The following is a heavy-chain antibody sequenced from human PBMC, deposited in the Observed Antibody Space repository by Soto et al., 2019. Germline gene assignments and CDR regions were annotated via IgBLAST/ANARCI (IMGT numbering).Heavy chain of an antibody. CDR2: IWYDGSNK. CDR1: GFTFSSYG. CDR3: ARTPGRDAIDY. D-gene: IGHD2-8*01. V-gene: IGHV3-33*01. J-gene: IGHJ4*02. Sequence: GGSLRLSCAASGFTFSSYGMHWVRQAPGKGLEWVAVIWYDGSNKYYADSVKARFTISRDNSKNTLYLQMNSLRAEDTAVYYCARTPGRDAIDYWGQGTLVTVSS.